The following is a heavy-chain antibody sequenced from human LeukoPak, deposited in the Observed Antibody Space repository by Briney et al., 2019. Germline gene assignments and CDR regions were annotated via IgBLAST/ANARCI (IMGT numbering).Heavy chain of an antibody. D-gene: IGHD6-19*01. CDR2: IIPIFGTA. J-gene: IGHJ4*02. V-gene: IGHV1-69*13. CDR1: GDTFSSYA. Sequence: GASVKVSCKASGDTFSSYAISWVRQAPGQGLEWMGGIIPIFGTANYAQKFQGRVTITADESTSTAYMELSSLRSEDTAVYYCATSTYSSGWLDYWGQGTLVTVSS. CDR3: ATSTYSSGWLDY.